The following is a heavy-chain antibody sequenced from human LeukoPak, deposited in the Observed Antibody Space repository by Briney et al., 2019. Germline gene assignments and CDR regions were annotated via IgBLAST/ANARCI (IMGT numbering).Heavy chain of an antibody. D-gene: IGHD6-13*01. V-gene: IGHV4-31*03. Sequence: SETLSLTCTVSGGSISSGVYYWSWIRQHPGKGLEWIGYIYYSGSTYYNPALKSRVTISLDTSKNQFSLRLSSVTAADTAVHYCARDLLAAEGWFDPWGQGTLVTVSS. CDR1: GGSISSGVYY. CDR2: IYYSGST. J-gene: IGHJ5*02. CDR3: ARDLLAAEGWFDP.